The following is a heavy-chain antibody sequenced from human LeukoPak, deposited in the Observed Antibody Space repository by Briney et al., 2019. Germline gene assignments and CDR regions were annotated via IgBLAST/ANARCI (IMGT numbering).Heavy chain of an antibody. Sequence: PSGTLSLTCAVSGGSISSSNWWIWLRQPPGKGLEWIGEIYHSGRGNTNYNPSLKSRVTISLDTSRNQFSLKLNSVTAADTAVYYCAKSNGYGLIDIWGQGTMVTVSS. J-gene: IGHJ3*02. D-gene: IGHD3-22*01. CDR1: GGSISSSNW. CDR2: IYHSGRGNT. CDR3: AKSNGYGLIDI. V-gene: IGHV4-4*02.